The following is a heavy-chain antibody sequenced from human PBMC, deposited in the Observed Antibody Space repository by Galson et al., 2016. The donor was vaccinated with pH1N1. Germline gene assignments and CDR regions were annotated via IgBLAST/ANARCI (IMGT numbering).Heavy chain of an antibody. J-gene: IGHJ5*02. CDR2: IIPIFSTA. Sequence: SVKVSCKASGCTFASYGINWVQQAPGQGLEWMGGIIPIFSTAKYAQKFQGRVTITADESTTTAYMELSSLRSEDTAVYYCAREDYYVTDFSDWYFDPWGQGTLVTVSS. CDR3: AREDYYVTDFSDWYFDP. V-gene: IGHV1-69*13. CDR1: GCTFASYG. D-gene: IGHD3-10*02.